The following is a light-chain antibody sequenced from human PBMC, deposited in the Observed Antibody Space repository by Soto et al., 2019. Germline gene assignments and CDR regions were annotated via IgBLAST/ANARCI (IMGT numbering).Light chain of an antibody. V-gene: IGLV1-47*01. Sequence: QSVLTQPRSASWTPGQRVTISCSGSSSNIGTNYVYWYQQLPGTAPKLLIYRNNQRPSGVSDRFSGSKSGTSASLAISGLRSEDEADYYCAAWDDRLRGLYVFGIGTKVTV. CDR3: AAWDDRLRGLYV. CDR2: RNN. J-gene: IGLJ1*01. CDR1: SSNIGTNY.